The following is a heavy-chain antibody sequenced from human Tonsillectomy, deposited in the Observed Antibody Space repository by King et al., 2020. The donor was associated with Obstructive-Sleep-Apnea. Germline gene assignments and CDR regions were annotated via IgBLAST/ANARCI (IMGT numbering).Heavy chain of an antibody. V-gene: IGHV3-48*04. CDR3: ARDGGVIGLQQLAEGGGYYYGMDV. J-gene: IGHJ6*02. D-gene: IGHD6-13*01. Sequence: VQLVESGGGLVQPGGSLRVSCAASGFTFSSYSMNWVRQVPGRGLEWVSYISSSSSTIYYADSVKGRCTIPRDNCKNSLYLQMNSLRAEDTAVYYCARDGGVIGLQQLAEGGGYYYGMDVWGQGTTVTVSS. CDR1: GFTFSSYS. CDR2: ISSSSSTI.